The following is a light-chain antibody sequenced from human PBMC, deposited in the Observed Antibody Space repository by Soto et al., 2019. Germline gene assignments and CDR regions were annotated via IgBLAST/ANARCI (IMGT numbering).Light chain of an antibody. CDR1: QSISNS. Sequence: EIVLTQSPATLSLSPGERATLSCRDSQSISNSLAWYQQRPGQAPRLLIYGTSNRATGIPARFSGSGSGTDFTLTISNLEPEDFAVYYCQHRSNWPPYTFGQGTKLEIK. J-gene: IGKJ2*01. V-gene: IGKV3-11*01. CDR2: GTS. CDR3: QHRSNWPPYT.